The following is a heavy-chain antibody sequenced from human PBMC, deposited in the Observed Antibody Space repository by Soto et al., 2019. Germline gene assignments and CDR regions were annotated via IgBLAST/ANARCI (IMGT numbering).Heavy chain of an antibody. CDR2: ISAYNGNT. J-gene: IGHJ4*02. CDR1: GYTFTSYG. V-gene: IGHV1-18*01. D-gene: IGHD3-10*01. Sequence: VSVKVSCKASGYTFTSYGISWVRQAPGQGLEWMGWISAYNGNTNYAQKLQGRVTMTTDTSTSTAYMELRSLRSDDTAVYYCARDPYYYGSGSYYTYYFDYWGQGTLVTVSS. CDR3: ARDPYYYGSGSYYTYYFDY.